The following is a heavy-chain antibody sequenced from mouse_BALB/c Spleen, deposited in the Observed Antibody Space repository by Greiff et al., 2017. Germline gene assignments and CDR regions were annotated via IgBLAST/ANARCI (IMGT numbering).Heavy chain of an antibody. CDR2: ISNGGGST. J-gene: IGHJ1*01. CDR3: ARYGPNFDV. V-gene: IGHV5-12-2*01. D-gene: IGHD1-1*02. CDR1: GFTFSSYT. Sequence: EVKLVESGGGLVQPGGSLKLSCAASGFTFSSYTMSWVRQTPEKRLEWVAYISNGGGSTYYPDTVKGRFTISRDNAKNTLYLQMSSLKSEDTAMYYCARYGPNFDVWGAGTTVTVSS.